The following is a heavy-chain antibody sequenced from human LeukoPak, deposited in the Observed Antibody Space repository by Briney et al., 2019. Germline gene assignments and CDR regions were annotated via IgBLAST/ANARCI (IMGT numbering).Heavy chain of an antibody. CDR1: GYTFTSYY. J-gene: IGHJ4*02. CDR3: AREGYDSSCPPTDY. V-gene: IGHV1-2*02. CDR2: INPNSGGT. D-gene: IGHD3-22*01. Sequence: ASVKVSCKASGYTFTSYYMHWVRQAPGQGLEWMGWINPNSGGTNYAQKFQGRVTMTRDTSISTAYMELSRLRSYDTAVYYCAREGYDSSCPPTDYWGQGTLVTVSS.